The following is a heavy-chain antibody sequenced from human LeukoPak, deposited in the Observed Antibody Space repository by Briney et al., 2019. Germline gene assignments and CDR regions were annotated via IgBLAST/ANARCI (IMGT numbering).Heavy chain of an antibody. CDR1: GFTVRSNH. CDR3: AGTGTYSH. CDR2: IYTDGST. D-gene: IGHD3-10*01. V-gene: IGHV3-66*01. J-gene: IGHJ4*02. Sequence: PGGSLRLSCAASGFTVRSNHMTCVRQAPGKGLEWVSVIYTDGSTYYADSVKGRFTISRDNSKNTLYLQMNSLRAEDTAVYYCAGTGTYSHLGQGTLVTVSS.